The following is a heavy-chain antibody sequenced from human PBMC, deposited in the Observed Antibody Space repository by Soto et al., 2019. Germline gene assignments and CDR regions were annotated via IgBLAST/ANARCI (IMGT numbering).Heavy chain of an antibody. Sequence: QITLNESGPTQVKPRQTLTLTCTFSGFSLTTSGVGVGWIRQSPGKAPEWLALIYWDDDKRYSTSLKSRLTLTKDTSKTQVVLTMADLDPADTATYYCAHRVLRTVFGLVTTTAIYFDFWGQGTPVAVSS. J-gene: IGHJ4*02. V-gene: IGHV2-5*02. CDR1: GFSLTTSGVG. CDR2: IYWDDDK. D-gene: IGHD3-3*01. CDR3: AHRVLRTVFGLVTTTAIYFDF.